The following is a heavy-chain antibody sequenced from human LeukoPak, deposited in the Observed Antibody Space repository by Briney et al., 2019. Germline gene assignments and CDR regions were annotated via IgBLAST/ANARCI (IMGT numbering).Heavy chain of an antibody. CDR3: ARSRWYQLLAIDDAFDI. V-gene: IGHV3-7*01. CDR1: GFTFSSYW. D-gene: IGHD2-2*01. CDR2: IKQDGSEK. J-gene: IGHJ3*02. Sequence: PGGTLRLSCAASGFTFSSYWMSWGRQAPGKGPEWVANIKQDGSEKYYVDSVKGRFTISRDNAKNSLYLQMNSLRAEDTAVYYCARSRWYQLLAIDDAFDIWGQGTMVTVSS.